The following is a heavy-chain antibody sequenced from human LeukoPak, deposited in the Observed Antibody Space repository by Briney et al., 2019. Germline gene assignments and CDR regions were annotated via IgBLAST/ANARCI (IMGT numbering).Heavy chain of an antibody. D-gene: IGHD6-19*01. J-gene: IGHJ4*02. CDR2: ISGSGGST. CDR1: GFTFSSYA. CDR3: AKDLAVAGTRNWDRGLDY. V-gene: IGHV3-23*01. Sequence: GGSLRLSCAASGFTFSSYAMSWVRQAPGKGLEWVSDISGSGGSTYYADSVKGRFSISRDNSKNTLYLQMNSLRAEDTAVYYCAKDLAVAGTRNWDRGLDYWGQGTLVSVSS.